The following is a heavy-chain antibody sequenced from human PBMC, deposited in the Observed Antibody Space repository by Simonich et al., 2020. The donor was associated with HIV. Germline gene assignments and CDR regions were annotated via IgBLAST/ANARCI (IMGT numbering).Heavy chain of an antibody. CDR3: ARLTAGGLGEYFQH. CDR2: INHRGHT. Sequence: QVQLQQWGAGLLKPSETLSLTCAVYGGSFSGNYWSWIRQPPGTGLGWIGEINHRGHTNDNPTLRSRVTISVDTSKNQFSLKLSSVTAADTAVYYCARLTAGGLGEYFQHWGQGTLVTVSS. D-gene: IGHD6-13*01. CDR1: GGSFSGNY. V-gene: IGHV4-34*01. J-gene: IGHJ1*01.